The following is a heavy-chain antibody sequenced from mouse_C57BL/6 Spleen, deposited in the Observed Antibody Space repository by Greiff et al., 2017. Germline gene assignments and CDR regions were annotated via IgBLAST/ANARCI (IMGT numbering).Heavy chain of an antibody. Sequence: EVQLQQSGAELVRPGASVKLSCTASGFNIKDDYMHWVKQRPEQGLEWIGWIDPENGDTEYASKFQGKATITADTSSNTAYLQLSSLTSEDTAVYYCTTRQLRLRGYWGQGTTLTVSS. D-gene: IGHD3-2*02. CDR1: GFNIKDDY. J-gene: IGHJ2*01. V-gene: IGHV14-4*01. CDR2: IDPENGDT. CDR3: TTRQLRLRGY.